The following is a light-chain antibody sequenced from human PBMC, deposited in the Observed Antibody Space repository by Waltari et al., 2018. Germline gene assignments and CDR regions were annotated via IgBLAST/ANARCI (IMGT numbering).Light chain of an antibody. Sequence: YEVTPPPPLSPSPGQAARNTCPGQGLGKQYVNWYQQKPGRAPVLVIYKDNERPSGIPERFSGSTSGTTVTLTIGGVQAEDEADYYCQSVDRGGTLVVFGGGTRLTVL. J-gene: IGLJ2*01. CDR1: GLGKQY. CDR3: QSVDRGGTLVV. CDR2: KDN. V-gene: IGLV3-25*03.